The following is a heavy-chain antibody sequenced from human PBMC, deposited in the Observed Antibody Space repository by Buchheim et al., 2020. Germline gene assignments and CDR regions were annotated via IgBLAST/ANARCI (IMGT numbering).Heavy chain of an antibody. CDR1: GYTFTSYD. D-gene: IGHD6-13*01. CDR3: ARDSKIAAATSGTVAGLGN. CDR2: MNPNSGNT. Sequence: QVQLVQSGAEVKKPGASVKVSCKASGYTFTSYDINWVRQATGQGLEWMGWMNPNSGNTGYAQKFQGRVTMTRDTSISTAYMERSSLRSEDTAVYFCARDSKIAAATSGTVAGLGNWGKGT. J-gene: IGHJ4*02. V-gene: IGHV1-8*01.